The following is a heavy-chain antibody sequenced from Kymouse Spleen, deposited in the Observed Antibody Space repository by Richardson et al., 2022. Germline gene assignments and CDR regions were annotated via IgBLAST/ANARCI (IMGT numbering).Heavy chain of an antibody. J-gene: IGHJ4*02,IGHJ5*02. V-gene: IGHV3-30*18. CDR2: ISYDGSNK. CDR1: GFTFSSYG. Sequence: QVQLVESGGGVVQPGRSLRLSCAASGFTFSSYGMHWVRQAPGKGLEWVAVISYDGSNKYYADSVKGRFTISRDNSKNTLYLQMNSLRAEDTAVYYCAKDGFGVVIPSQGTLVTVSS. D-gene: IGHD3-3*01.